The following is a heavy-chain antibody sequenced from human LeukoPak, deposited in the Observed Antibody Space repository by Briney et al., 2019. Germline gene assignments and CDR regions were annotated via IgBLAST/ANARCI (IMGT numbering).Heavy chain of an antibody. D-gene: IGHD5-18*01. CDR1: GYTFTGYY. CDR3: ASQIRYSYGSYYYYGMDV. Sequence: GASVKVSCKASGYTFTGYYMHWVRQAPGQGLEWMGWINPNSGGTNYAQKFQGRVTMTRDTSISTAYMELSRLRSDDTAVYYCASQIRYSYGSYYYYGMDVWGQGTTVTVSS. CDR2: INPNSGGT. J-gene: IGHJ6*02. V-gene: IGHV1-2*02.